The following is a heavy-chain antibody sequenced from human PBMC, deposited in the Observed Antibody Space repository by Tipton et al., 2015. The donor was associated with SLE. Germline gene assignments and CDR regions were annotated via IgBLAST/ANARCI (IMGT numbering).Heavy chain of an antibody. Sequence: LRLSCTVSGGSISSFYWSWIRQPPGKGLEWIGYIYYSGSTNYNPSLKSRVTISVDTSKNQFSLKLSSVTAADTAVYYCARDHLPGGYYYYIDVWGKGTTVTVSS. CDR1: GGSISSFY. D-gene: IGHD3-10*01. J-gene: IGHJ6*03. CDR2: IYYSGST. V-gene: IGHV4-59*01. CDR3: ARDHLPGGYYYYIDV.